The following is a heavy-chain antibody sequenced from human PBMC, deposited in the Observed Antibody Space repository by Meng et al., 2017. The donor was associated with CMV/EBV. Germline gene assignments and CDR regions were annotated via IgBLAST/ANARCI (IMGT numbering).Heavy chain of an antibody. CDR2: IYYSGST. V-gene: IGHV4-30-4*08. Sequence: QLQESGPGLVKPSQTLPLTCPVSGGSIRSGDSYWSLSRQPPGKGLEWIGYIYYSGSTYYNPSLKSRVTISVDTSKNQFSLKLSSVTAADTAVYYCAREGDNPFDYWGQGTLVTVSS. J-gene: IGHJ4*02. CDR1: GGSIRSGDSY. D-gene: IGHD2-21*02. CDR3: AREGDNPFDY.